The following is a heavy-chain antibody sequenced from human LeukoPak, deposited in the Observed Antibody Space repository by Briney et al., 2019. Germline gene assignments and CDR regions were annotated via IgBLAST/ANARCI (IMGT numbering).Heavy chain of an antibody. V-gene: IGHV3-73*01. Sequence: GGSLRLSCAASGFTFSGSAMHWVRQASGKGLEWVGRIRSKGNSYATAYAASVKGRFTISRDDSKNTAYLQMNSLKTEDTALYYCARDLHYYVAMDVWGQGTTVTVSS. CDR3: ARDLHYYVAMDV. D-gene: IGHD3-10*02. CDR1: GFTFSGSA. CDR2: IRSKGNSYAT. J-gene: IGHJ6*02.